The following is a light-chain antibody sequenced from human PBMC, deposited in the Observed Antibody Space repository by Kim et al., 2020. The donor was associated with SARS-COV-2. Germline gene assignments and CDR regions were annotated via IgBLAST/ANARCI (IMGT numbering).Light chain of an antibody. Sequence: EIVLTQSPATLSLSPGERATLSCRASQSISSYLAWFQQKPGQAPRLLIYDASTRATGIPARFSGSGSGTDFTLTISGLEPEDFAIYYCQQHANWPPTFGQGTKVDIK. J-gene: IGKJ1*01. CDR1: QSISSY. CDR2: DAS. V-gene: IGKV3-11*01. CDR3: QQHANWPPT.